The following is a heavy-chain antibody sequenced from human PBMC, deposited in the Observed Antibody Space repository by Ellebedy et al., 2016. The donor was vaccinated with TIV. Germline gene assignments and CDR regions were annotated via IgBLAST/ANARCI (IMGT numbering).Heavy chain of an antibody. V-gene: IGHV3-33*01. CDR1: GFTFSSYG. D-gene: IGHD2-21*02. CDR3: GRDAVTGNGRWDWLDP. J-gene: IGHJ5*02. CDR2: IWYDGSNK. Sequence: GESLKISCAASGFTFSSYGMHWVRQAPGKGLEWVAVIWYDGSNKYYADSVKGRFTISRDNSKNTLYLQMNSLRADDSAIYYCGRDAVTGNGRWDWLDPWGRGSLVTVSS.